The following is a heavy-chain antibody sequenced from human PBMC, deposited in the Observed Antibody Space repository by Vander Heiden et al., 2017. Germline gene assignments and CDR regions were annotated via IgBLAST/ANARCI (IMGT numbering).Heavy chain of an antibody. CDR1: GFAFSNYG. J-gene: IGHJ4*02. Sequence: QVQLVESGGGEVQPGRSLRLPCAASGFAFSNYGMHWVRQSPGKGLEWVAVIWYDGSNRYYADSVKGRFTISRDNSKNTLYLQMNSLRAEDTAVYYCARDFSGSFDYWGQGTLVTVSS. CDR2: IWYDGSNR. CDR3: ARDFSGSFDY. D-gene: IGHD2-15*01. V-gene: IGHV3-33*01.